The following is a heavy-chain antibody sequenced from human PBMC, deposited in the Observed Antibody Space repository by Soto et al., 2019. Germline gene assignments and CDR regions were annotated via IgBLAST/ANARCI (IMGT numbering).Heavy chain of an antibody. Sequence: QVQLQESGPGLVKPSQTLSLTCTVSGGSISSGGYYWRWIRQHPGKGLEWIGYIYYSGSTYYNPSLKSRVTISVDTSKNQFSLKLSSVTAADTAVYYCARGITIFGVVSPWYYMDVWGKGTTVTVSS. CDR1: GGSISSGGYY. J-gene: IGHJ6*03. CDR3: ARGITIFGVVSPWYYMDV. D-gene: IGHD3-3*01. CDR2: IYYSGST. V-gene: IGHV4-31*03.